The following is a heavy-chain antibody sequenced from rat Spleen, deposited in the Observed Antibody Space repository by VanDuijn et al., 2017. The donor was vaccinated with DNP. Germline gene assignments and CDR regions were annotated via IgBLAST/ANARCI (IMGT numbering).Heavy chain of an antibody. CDR1: GFTFGDYA. Sequence: EVQLVESGGGLVQPGNSLKLSCAASGFTFGDYAMAWVRQAPTKGLEWVSSISYDGGSTHYRDSVKGRFTISRDNAKNTLYLQMNSLRSEDTATYYCARGSGTYYWYFDFWGPGTMVTVSS. D-gene: IGHD5-1*01. J-gene: IGHJ1*01. CDR3: ARGSGTYYWYFDF. V-gene: IGHV5S23*01. CDR2: ISYDGGST.